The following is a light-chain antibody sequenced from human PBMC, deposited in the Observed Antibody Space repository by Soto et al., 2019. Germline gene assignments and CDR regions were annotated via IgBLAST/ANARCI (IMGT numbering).Light chain of an antibody. CDR3: MQALQSPRYT. Sequence: DIEMTQSPLSLPVTPGEPASISCRSSQSLLHSSGYNYLDWYLQKPGQSPQLLIYLGSNRASGVPDRLSGSGSGTDFTLKISSVEAEDVGVFYCMQALQSPRYTFGQGTKLEIK. V-gene: IGKV2-28*01. J-gene: IGKJ2*01. CDR1: QSLLHSSGYNY. CDR2: LGS.